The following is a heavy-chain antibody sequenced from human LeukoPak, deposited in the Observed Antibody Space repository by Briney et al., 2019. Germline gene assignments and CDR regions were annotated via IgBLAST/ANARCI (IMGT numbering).Heavy chain of an antibody. CDR3: ARDGWFGELSNDY. J-gene: IGHJ4*02. Sequence: PGGSLRLSCAASGFTFSSYEMNWVRQAPGKGLEWVSYISSSGSTIYYADSVKGRFTISRGNAKNSLYLQMNSLRAEDTAVYYCARDGWFGELSNDYWGQGTLVTVSS. V-gene: IGHV3-48*03. D-gene: IGHD3-10*01. CDR1: GFTFSSYE. CDR2: ISSSGSTI.